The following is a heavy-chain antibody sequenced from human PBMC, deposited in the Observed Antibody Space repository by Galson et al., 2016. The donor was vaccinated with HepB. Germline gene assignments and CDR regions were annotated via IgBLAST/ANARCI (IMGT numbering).Heavy chain of an antibody. CDR2: INQDGSEK. D-gene: IGHD1-26*01. CDR1: GFTLSTYW. CDR3: AGDRAGSGSNRRFDY. J-gene: IGHJ4*02. Sequence: SLRLSCAASGFTLSTYWMSWVRQAPGKGLEWVANINQDGSEKYCVDSVKGRFTISRDNAKNSLYLQMNSLRAEDTAMYYCAGDRAGSGSNRRFDYWGQGTLVTVSS. V-gene: IGHV3-7*01.